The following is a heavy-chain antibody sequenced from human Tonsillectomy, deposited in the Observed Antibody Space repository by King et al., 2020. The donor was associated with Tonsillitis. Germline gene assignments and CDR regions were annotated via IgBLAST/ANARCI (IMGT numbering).Heavy chain of an antibody. D-gene: IGHD3-16*01. CDR2: ISNDGTRT. V-gene: IGHV3-33*05. J-gene: IGHJ4*02. CDR3: TRERLGSSGGGIDS. Sequence: VQLVESGGGVVQPGRSLRLSCAASGFTFSDYAMHWVRQAPGKGLEWVALISNDGTRTYYGDSVKGRFTISRDNSNNPLYLQMTSLRAEDTAVFYCTRERLGSSGGGIDSGGQGTLVTVSS. CDR1: GFTFSDYA.